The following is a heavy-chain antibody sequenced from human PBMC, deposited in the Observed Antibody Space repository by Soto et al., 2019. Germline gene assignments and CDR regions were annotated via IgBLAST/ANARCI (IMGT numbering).Heavy chain of an antibody. Sequence: EVQLVESGGGLVQPGRSLRLSCIASGFTFDDYAMQWVRQAPGKGLEWVSGISWNSGRMAYADSVKGRCTISRDNAKNSLYLQMNSLRAEDTAFYYCAKGMEPYYFYGMDVWGQGNTVTVSS. CDR2: ISWNSGRM. J-gene: IGHJ6*02. CDR1: GFTFDDYA. CDR3: AKGMEPYYFYGMDV. D-gene: IGHD1-1*01. V-gene: IGHV3-9*01.